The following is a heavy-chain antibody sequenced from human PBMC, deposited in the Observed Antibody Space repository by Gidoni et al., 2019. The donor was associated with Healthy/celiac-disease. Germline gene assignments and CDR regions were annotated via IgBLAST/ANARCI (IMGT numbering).Heavy chain of an antibody. D-gene: IGHD6-19*01. CDR1: VFTFSSYA. CDR3: AKDQDQIAVAGTDAFDI. J-gene: IGHJ3*02. V-gene: IGHV3-23*01. CDR2: SIGSGGST. Sequence: EVQLLESGGGLVQPGGSLRLSCAASVFTFSSYAMSWVRQAPGKGLEWVSASIGSGGSTYYADSVKGRFTISRDNSKNTLYLQMNSLRAEDTAVYYCAKDQDQIAVAGTDAFDIWGQGTMVTVSS.